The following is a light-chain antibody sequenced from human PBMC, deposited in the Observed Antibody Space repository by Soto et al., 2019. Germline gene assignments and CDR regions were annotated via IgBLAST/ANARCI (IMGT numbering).Light chain of an antibody. CDR3: QQLNSYPPST. Sequence: DIQLTQSPSFLSASVGDRVTITCRASQGISSYLAWYQQKPGKAPKLLIYAASTLQSGVPSRFSGSGSGTEFPLTISSLQPEDFATYYCQQLNSYPPSTFGQGTKLEIK. CDR2: AAS. V-gene: IGKV1-9*01. J-gene: IGKJ2*01. CDR1: QGISSY.